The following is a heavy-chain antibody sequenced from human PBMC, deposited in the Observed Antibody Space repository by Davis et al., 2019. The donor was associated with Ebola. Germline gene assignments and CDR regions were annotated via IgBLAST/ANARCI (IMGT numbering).Heavy chain of an antibody. CDR2: ISYDGSNK. CDR1: GFTFSSYA. CDR3: ARAVAGTGWFDP. D-gene: IGHD6-19*01. V-gene: IGHV3-30*04. J-gene: IGHJ5*02. Sequence: GESLKISCAASGFTFSSYAMHWVRQAPGKGLEWVAVISYDGSNKYYADSVKGRFTISRDNSKNTLYLQMNSLRAEDTAVYYCARAVAGTGWFDPWGQGTLVTVSS.